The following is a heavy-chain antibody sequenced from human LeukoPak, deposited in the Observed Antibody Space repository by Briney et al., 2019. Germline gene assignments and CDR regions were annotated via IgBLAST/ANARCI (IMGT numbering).Heavy chain of an antibody. V-gene: IGHV3-74*01. CDR1: GFTFTSYW. CDR2: VNSDVSST. J-gene: IGHJ6*02. CDR3: ARGRYYGMDV. Sequence: GGSLRLSCAASGFTFTSYWMHLVRQAPGKGLVWVSRVNSDVSSTTYADSVKGRFTISRDNAKNTLYLKMNSLRAEDTAVYYCARGRYYGMDVWGQGTTVTVSS.